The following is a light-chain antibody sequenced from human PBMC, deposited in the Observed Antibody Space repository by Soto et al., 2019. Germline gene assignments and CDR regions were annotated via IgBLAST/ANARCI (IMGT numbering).Light chain of an antibody. Sequence: EIVLTQSPDTLSLSPGERATLSCWASHSVTTHLAWFQQRPGQTPWLLIYGASNRATGIPDRFSGSGSGTDFTLTISRLEPEDFAVYYCQQYGSSGTFGQGTKVDIK. CDR2: GAS. V-gene: IGKV3-20*01. J-gene: IGKJ1*01. CDR3: QQYGSSGT. CDR1: HSVTTH.